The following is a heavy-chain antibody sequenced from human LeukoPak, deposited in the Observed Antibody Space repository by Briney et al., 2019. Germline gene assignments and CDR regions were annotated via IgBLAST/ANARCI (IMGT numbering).Heavy chain of an antibody. D-gene: IGHD3-22*01. CDR2: IYHSGST. V-gene: IGHV4-4*02. J-gene: IGHJ5*02. Sequence: SETLSLTCAVSGGSISSSNWWSWVRQPPGKGLEWIGEIYHSGSTNYNPSLKSRVTISVDTSKNQFSLKLSSVTAADTAVYYCARDSRKSITMIVGFDPWGQGTLVTVSS. CDR3: ARDSRKSITMIVGFDP. CDR1: GGSISSSNW.